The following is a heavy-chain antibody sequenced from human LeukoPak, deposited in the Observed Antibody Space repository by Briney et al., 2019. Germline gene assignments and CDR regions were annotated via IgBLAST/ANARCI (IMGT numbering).Heavy chain of an antibody. D-gene: IGHD6-19*01. J-gene: IGHJ4*02. CDR2: IYPGDSDT. CDR1: GYIFINYW. V-gene: IGHV5-51*01. CDR3: ARLPAVAENYYFDY. Sequence: GESLKISCKGSGYIFINYWIGWVRQMPGKGLEWLGIIYPGDSDTRYNPSFRGQVTFSADKSSSTAYLQWSSLKASDTALYYCARLPAVAENYYFDYWGQGALVTVSS.